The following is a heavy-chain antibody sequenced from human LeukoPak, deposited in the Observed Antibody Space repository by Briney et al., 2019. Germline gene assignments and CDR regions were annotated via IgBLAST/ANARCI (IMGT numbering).Heavy chain of an antibody. V-gene: IGHV3-21*01. D-gene: IGHD6-6*01. Sequence: PGGSLRLSCAASGFTFSSYSMNWVRQAPGKGLEWVSSISSSSSYIYYADSVKGRFTISRDNAKNSLYLRMNSLRAEDTAVYYCARDAFRAAQNWFDPWGQGTLVTVSS. CDR1: GFTFSSYS. CDR2: ISSSSSYI. CDR3: ARDAFRAAQNWFDP. J-gene: IGHJ5*02.